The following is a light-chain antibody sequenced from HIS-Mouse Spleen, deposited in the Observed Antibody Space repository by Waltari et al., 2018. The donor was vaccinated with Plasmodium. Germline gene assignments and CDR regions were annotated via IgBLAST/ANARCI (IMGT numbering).Light chain of an antibody. Sequence: EIVMTQSPATLSGVPGERATLSCRASQSVSSNLAWYQQKPGQAPRLLIYGASTRATGIPARFSGSGSGTEFTLTISSLQSEDFAVYYCQKYNNWPFTFGPGTKVDIK. CDR3: QKYNNWPFT. V-gene: IGKV3-15*01. CDR1: QSVSSN. J-gene: IGKJ3*01. CDR2: GAS.